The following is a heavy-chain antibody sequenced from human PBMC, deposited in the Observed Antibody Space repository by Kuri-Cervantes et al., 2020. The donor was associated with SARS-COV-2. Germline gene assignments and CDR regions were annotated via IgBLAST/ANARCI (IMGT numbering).Heavy chain of an antibody. Sequence: ESLKIPCTVPGGPISGHYWSWIRQPPGKGLEWIGSIYHSGSTYYNPSLKSRVTISVDTSKNQFSLKLSSVTAADTAVYYCARLTTGNYYDSSGYYPRGYFDYWGQGTLVTVSS. CDR2: IYHSGST. D-gene: IGHD3-22*01. V-gene: IGHV4-38-2*02. CDR3: ARLTTGNYYDSSGYYPRGYFDY. J-gene: IGHJ4*02. CDR1: GGPISGHY.